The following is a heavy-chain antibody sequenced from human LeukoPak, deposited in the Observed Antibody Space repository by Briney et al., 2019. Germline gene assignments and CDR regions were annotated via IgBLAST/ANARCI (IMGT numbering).Heavy chain of an antibody. CDR1: GGSISSYY. D-gene: IGHD2-21*01. Sequence: PSETLSLTCTVSGGSISSYYWSWIRQPPGKGLEWIGYIYYSGSTNYNPSLKSRVTISVDTSKNQFSLKLSSVTAADTAVYYCARAPPLRTNGDYWGQGTLVTVSS. CDR3: ARAPPLRTNGDY. J-gene: IGHJ4*02. V-gene: IGHV4-59*01. CDR2: IYYSGST.